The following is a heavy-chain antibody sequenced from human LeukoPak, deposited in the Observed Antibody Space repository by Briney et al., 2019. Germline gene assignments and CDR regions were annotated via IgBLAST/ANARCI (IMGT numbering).Heavy chain of an antibody. V-gene: IGHV1-18*01. Sequence: ASVKVSCKASGYTFTSYGISWVRQAPGQGLEWMGWISAYNGNTNYAQKLQGRVTMTTDTSTSTAHMELRSLRSDDTAVYYCARDRYYYDSSGRPAYWGQGTLVTVSS. CDR3: ARDRYYYDSSGRPAY. D-gene: IGHD3-22*01. CDR1: GYTFTSYG. CDR2: ISAYNGNT. J-gene: IGHJ4*02.